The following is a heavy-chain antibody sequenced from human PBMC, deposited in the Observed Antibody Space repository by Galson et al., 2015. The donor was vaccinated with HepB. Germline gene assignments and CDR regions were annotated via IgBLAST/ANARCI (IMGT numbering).Heavy chain of an antibody. J-gene: IGHJ6*03. CDR1: GDSVSSNSAA. D-gene: IGHD6-19*01. CDR2: TYYRSKWYN. Sequence: CAISGDSVSSNSAAWNWIRQSPSRGLEWLGRTYYRSKWYNDYAVSVKSRITINPDTSKNQFSLQLNSVTPEDTAVYYCARENSSGWYLRYYYYYMDVWGKVTTVTVSS. V-gene: IGHV6-1*01. CDR3: ARENSSGWYLRYYYYYMDV.